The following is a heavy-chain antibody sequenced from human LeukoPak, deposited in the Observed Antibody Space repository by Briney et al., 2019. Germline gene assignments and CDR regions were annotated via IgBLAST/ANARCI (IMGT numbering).Heavy chain of an antibody. CDR1: GYSFTSYW. CDR3: ARWQQYYYDSSGYYVEHRPFDY. Sequence: GESLKISCKGSGYSFTSYWIGWVRQMPGKGLEWMGIIYPGDSDTRYSPSFQGQVTISADKSISTAYLQWSSLKASDTAMYYCARWQQYYYDSSGYYVEHRPFDYWGQGTLVTVSS. V-gene: IGHV5-51*01. CDR2: IYPGDSDT. J-gene: IGHJ4*02. D-gene: IGHD3-22*01.